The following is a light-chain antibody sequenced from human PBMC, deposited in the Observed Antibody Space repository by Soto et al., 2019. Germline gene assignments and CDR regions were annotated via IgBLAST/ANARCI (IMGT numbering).Light chain of an antibody. CDR3: QTWGTGIRV. CDR2: LNSDGSH. J-gene: IGLJ2*01. V-gene: IGLV4-69*01. CDR1: SGHSSFA. Sequence: QPVLTQSPSASASLGASVKLTCTLSSGHSSFAIAWHQQQPEKGPRYLMKLNSDGSHSKGDGIPDRFSGSRSGAERYLTISSLQSEDAADYYCQTWGTGIRVFGGGTKLTVL.